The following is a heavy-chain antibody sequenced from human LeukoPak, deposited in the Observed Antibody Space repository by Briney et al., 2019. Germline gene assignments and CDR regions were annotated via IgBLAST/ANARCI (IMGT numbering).Heavy chain of an antibody. D-gene: IGHD3-22*01. Sequence: GGSLRLSCAASGFTFSRYAMSWVRQAPGKGLEWVSAISGSGGSTYYADSVKGRFTISRDNSKNTLYLQMNSLRAEDTAVYYCAKGDTYYYDSSGYSAYWGQGTLVTVSS. CDR3: AKGDTYYYDSSGYSAY. CDR1: GFTFSRYA. V-gene: IGHV3-23*01. CDR2: ISGSGGST. J-gene: IGHJ4*02.